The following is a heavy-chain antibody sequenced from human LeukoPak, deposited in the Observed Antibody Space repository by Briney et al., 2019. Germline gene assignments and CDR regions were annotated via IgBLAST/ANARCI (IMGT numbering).Heavy chain of an antibody. CDR2: VYHSGST. CDR1: GGSISSSYW. CDR3: ARSRGWLQSHPLGY. J-gene: IGHJ4*02. Sequence: PSETLSLTCAVSGGSISSSYWWSWVRQPPGKGLEWIGEVYHSGSTNYNPSLKSRVTLSVDTSKNQFSLKLSSVTAADTAVYYCARSRGWLQSHPLGYWGQGTLVTVSS. D-gene: IGHD5-24*01. V-gene: IGHV4-4*02.